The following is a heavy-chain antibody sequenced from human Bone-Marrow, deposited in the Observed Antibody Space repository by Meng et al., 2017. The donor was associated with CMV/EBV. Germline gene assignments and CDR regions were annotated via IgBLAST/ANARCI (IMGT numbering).Heavy chain of an antibody. J-gene: IGHJ5*02. Sequence: ASVKVSCKASGYTFTSYGISWVRQAPGQGLEWMGWISAYNGNTNYAQKLQGRVTMTTDTSTSTAYMELSRLRSDDTAVYYCARGATGYSSLNWFDPWGQGTLVTVSS. V-gene: IGHV1-18*01. CDR1: GYTFTSYG. CDR3: ARGATGYSSLNWFDP. CDR2: ISAYNGNT. D-gene: IGHD6-13*01.